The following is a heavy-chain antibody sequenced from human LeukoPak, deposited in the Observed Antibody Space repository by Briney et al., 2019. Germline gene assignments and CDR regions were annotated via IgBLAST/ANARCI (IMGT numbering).Heavy chain of an antibody. Sequence: PGGSLRLSYAASGFTFSSYAVSWVRQAPGKGLEGVSAISGSGGGRLYADSVKGRFTISRDNSKNTLHLQINSLSTEDTAVYYCAKTTTGYSSGRYPGWPVDYWGQGTLVTVSS. V-gene: IGHV3-23*01. D-gene: IGHD6-19*01. CDR1: GFTFSSYA. CDR3: AKTTTGYSSGRYPGWPVDY. CDR2: ISGSGGGR. J-gene: IGHJ4*02.